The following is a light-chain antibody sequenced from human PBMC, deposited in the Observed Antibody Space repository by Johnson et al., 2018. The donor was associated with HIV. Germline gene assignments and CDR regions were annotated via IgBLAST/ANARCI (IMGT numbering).Light chain of an antibody. CDR1: SYNIGNNY. CDR3: GTWDSSLSAHYV. J-gene: IGLJ1*01. V-gene: IGLV1-51*01. Sequence: QSVLTQPPSVSAAPGQKVTISCSGISYNIGNNYVSWYQQLPGTAPKLLIYAKNKRPSGIPDRFSGSKSGTSATLGITGLQTGDEADYYCGTWDSSLSAHYVFGTGTKVTVL. CDR2: AKN.